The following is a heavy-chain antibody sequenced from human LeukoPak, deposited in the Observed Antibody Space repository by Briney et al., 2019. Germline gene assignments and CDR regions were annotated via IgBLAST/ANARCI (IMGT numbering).Heavy chain of an antibody. CDR3: ARAPTGDPLLDY. Sequence: ASVKGSCKASGYTFTGYYMHWVRQAPGQGLEWMGRINPNSGGTNYAQKFQGRVTMTRDTSISTAYMELSRLRSDDTAVYYCARAPTGDPLLDYWGQGTLVTVSS. V-gene: IGHV1-2*06. CDR1: GYTFTGYY. CDR2: INPNSGGT. J-gene: IGHJ4*02.